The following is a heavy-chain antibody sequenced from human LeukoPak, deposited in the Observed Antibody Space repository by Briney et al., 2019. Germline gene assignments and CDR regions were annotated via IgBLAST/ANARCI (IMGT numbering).Heavy chain of an antibody. CDR3: ARGAWHYDFWSGYYKGLDY. CDR1: GYTFTGYY. Sequence: ASVKVSCKASGYTFTGYYMHWVRQAPGQGLEWMGWINPNSGGTNYAQKFRGRVTMTRDTSISTAYMELSRLRSDDTAVYYCARGAWHYDFWSGYYKGLDYWGQGTLVTVSS. V-gene: IGHV1-2*02. J-gene: IGHJ4*02. D-gene: IGHD3-3*01. CDR2: INPNSGGT.